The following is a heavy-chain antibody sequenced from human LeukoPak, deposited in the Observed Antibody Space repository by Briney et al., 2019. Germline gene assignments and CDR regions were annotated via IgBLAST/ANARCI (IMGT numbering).Heavy chain of an antibody. CDR2: IYSDGTT. CDR3: ARDSVAGIDY. CDR1: GFTFSSYG. D-gene: IGHD6-19*01. V-gene: IGHV3-53*01. Sequence: PGGSLRLSCAASGFTFSSYGMHWVRQAPGKGLEWVSVIYSDGTTYYADSVKGRFTISRDNPKNTLYLQMNSLRAEDTAVYYCARDSVAGIDYWGQGILVTVSS. J-gene: IGHJ4*02.